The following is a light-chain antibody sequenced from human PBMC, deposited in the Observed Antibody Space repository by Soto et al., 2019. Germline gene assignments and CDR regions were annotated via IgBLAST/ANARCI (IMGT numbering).Light chain of an antibody. J-gene: IGKJ2*01. Sequence: DIVMTQSPDSLAVSLGERATINCMSSQSVFYTSNNKNYLAWYQQKPGQPPTLLIYWASSRASGVPDRFRGSGSGTVFTLTISSLQAEDVAVYYCQQYSSTPYTFGKGTKLEIK. CDR1: QSVFYTSNNKNY. CDR2: WAS. CDR3: QQYSSTPYT. V-gene: IGKV4-1*01.